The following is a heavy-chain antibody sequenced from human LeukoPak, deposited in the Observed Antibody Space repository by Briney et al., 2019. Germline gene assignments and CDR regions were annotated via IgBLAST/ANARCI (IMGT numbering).Heavy chain of an antibody. CDR2: INPSGGST. D-gene: IGHD3-10*01. Sequence: ASVKVSCKASGYTFTSYYMHWVRQAPGQGLEWMGIINPSGGSTSYAQKFQSRVTMTRDTSTSTVYMELSSLRSEDTAVYYCARVGRAPSYYGSGSYDYWGQGTLVTVSS. V-gene: IGHV1-46*01. CDR1: GYTFTSYY. CDR3: ARVGRAPSYYGSGSYDY. J-gene: IGHJ4*02.